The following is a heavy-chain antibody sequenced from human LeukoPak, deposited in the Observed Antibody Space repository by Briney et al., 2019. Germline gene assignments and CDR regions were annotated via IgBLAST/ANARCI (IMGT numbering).Heavy chain of an antibody. V-gene: IGHV3-23*01. CDR3: AKSPDHTALEYYFDY. J-gene: IGHJ4*02. CDR2: ISGSGGST. D-gene: IGHD5-18*01. CDR1: GLTVGRNY. Sequence: GGSLRLSCAASGLTVGRNYMSWVRQAPGKGLEWVSAISGSGGSTYYADSVKGRFTISRDSSKNTLYLQMNSLRAEDAAVYYCAKSPDHTALEYYFDYWGQGTLVTVSS.